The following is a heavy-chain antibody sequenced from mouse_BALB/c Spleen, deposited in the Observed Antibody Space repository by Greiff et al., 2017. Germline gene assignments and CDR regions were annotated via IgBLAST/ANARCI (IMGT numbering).Heavy chain of an antibody. J-gene: IGHJ2*01. CDR2: ISNGGGST. V-gene: IGHV5-12-2*01. CDR3: ARGGAYYGYDGRFFDD. Sequence: EVKLVESGGGLVQPGGSLKLSCAASGFTFSSYTMSWVRQTPEKRLEWVAYISNGGGSTYYPDTVKGRFTISRDNAKNTLYLQMSSLKSEDTAMYYCARGGAYYGYDGRFFDDWGQGTTLTVSS. D-gene: IGHD2-9*01. CDR1: GFTFSSYT.